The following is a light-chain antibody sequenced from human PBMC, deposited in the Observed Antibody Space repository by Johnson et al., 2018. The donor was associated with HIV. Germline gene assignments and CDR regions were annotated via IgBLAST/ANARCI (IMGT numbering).Light chain of an antibody. V-gene: IGLV1-51*02. J-gene: IGLJ1*01. CDR1: SSNIGNNY. Sequence: QSALTQPPSVSAAPGQKVTISCSGSSSNIGNNYVSWYQQLPGTAPKLLIYENNKRPSGIPDRFSGSKSGTSATLGITGLQTGDEADYYCGTWDSSLIAFNYVFGTGTNVTVL. CDR3: GTWDSSLIAFNYV. CDR2: ENN.